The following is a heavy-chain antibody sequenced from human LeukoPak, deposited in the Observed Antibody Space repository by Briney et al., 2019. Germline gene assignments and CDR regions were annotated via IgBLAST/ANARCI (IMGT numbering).Heavy chain of an antibody. D-gene: IGHD5-18*01. CDR1: GFAFSSYA. V-gene: IGHV3-64*01. CDR3: ARVWVRGYSYGPADY. J-gene: IGHJ4*02. Sequence: QPGGSLRLSCAASGFAFSSYAMNWVRQAPGKGLEYVSTISNNGGSTYYANSVKDRFTISRDNSKNTLYLQMGSLRAEDMAVYYCARVWVRGYSYGPADYWGQGTLVTVSS. CDR2: ISNNGGST.